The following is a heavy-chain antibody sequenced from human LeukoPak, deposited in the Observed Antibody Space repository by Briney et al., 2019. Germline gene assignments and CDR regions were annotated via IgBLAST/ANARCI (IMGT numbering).Heavy chain of an antibody. J-gene: IGHJ4*02. CDR3: ASPRSGYRYTFDY. Sequence: SETLSLTCAVSAASISNYHWSWIRQAPGQGLEWIGYICTSGSTNYNPSLKSRVSIPLDTSKNRFSLNLNFVTAADTAVYYCASPRSGYRYTFDYWGQGALVTVSS. D-gene: IGHD3-22*01. CDR2: ICTSGST. CDR1: AASISNYH. V-gene: IGHV4-4*09.